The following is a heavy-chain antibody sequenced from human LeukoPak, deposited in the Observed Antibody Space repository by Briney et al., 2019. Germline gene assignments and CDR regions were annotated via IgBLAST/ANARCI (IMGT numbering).Heavy chain of an antibody. CDR3: ARVPSATYYDFWSGPYYFDY. D-gene: IGHD3-3*01. CDR2: IYYSGST. V-gene: IGHV4-31*03. CDR1: GGSISSGGYY. J-gene: IGHJ4*02. Sequence: SQTLSLTCTFSGGSISSGGYYWSWIRQHPGKGLEWIGYIYYSGSTYYNPSLKSRVTIPVDTSKNQFSLKLSSVTAADTAVYYCARVPSATYYDFWSGPYYFDYWGQGTLVTVSS.